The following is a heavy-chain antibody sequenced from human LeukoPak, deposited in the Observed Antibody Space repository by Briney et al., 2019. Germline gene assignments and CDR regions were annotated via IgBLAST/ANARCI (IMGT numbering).Heavy chain of an antibody. D-gene: IGHD6-13*01. V-gene: IGHV3-11*06. J-gene: IGHJ4*02. CDR2: ISGSGSHT. CDR1: GXTFSDYY. Sequence: GGSLRLSCAASGXTFSDYYMSWIRQAPGKGLEWVSYISGSGSHTTYADSVKGRFTISRDNAKNSLSLQVNSLRADDTAVYYCARVGSTVAAGTPDYWGQGTLVTVSS. CDR3: ARVGSTVAAGTPDY.